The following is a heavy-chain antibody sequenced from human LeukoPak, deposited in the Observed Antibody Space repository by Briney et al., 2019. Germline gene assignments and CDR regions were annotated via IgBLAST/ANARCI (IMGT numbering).Heavy chain of an antibody. J-gene: IGHJ4*02. CDR1: GFTFSNAW. CDR3: TTTYFYDSSPGSFDY. D-gene: IGHD3-22*01. CDR2: IKSKTDGGPE. Sequence: GGSLRLSCAASGFTFSNAWMNWVRQAPGKGLEWVGRIKSKTDGGPEDYAAPVKGRFTISRDDSKNTLYLQMNSPKTEDTAVYYFTTTYFYDSSPGSFDYWGQGTLVTVSS. V-gene: IGHV3-15*01.